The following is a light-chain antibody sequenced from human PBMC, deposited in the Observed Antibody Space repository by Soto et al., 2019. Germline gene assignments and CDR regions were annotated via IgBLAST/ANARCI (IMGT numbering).Light chain of an antibody. J-gene: IGLJ1*01. V-gene: IGLV2-14*01. CDR3: CSYTSSSTYV. CDR1: SSDVGGYNY. CDR2: DVN. Sequence: QSVLTQPASVSGSPGQSITISCTGTSSDVGGYNYVSWYQQHPGKAPKLMIFDVNNRPSGASNRFSGSKSGNTASLTISGLQAEDEADYYCCSYTSSSTYVFGTGTKLTV.